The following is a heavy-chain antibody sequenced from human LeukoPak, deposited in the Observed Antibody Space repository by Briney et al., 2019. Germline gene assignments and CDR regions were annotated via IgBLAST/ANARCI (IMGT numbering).Heavy chain of an antibody. CDR1: GGSLSTSSYY. D-gene: IGHD5-18*01. Sequence: SETLSLTCTVSGGSLSTSSYYWGWIRQPPGKGLEWIASIYYSGSTYYNSSLKSRVTISVDTSKDQSSLKVYSVTAADTAVYYCARSGYSYGPYWYFDLWGRGTLVTVSS. CDR3: ARSGYSYGPYWYFDL. CDR2: IYYSGST. J-gene: IGHJ2*01. V-gene: IGHV4-39*01.